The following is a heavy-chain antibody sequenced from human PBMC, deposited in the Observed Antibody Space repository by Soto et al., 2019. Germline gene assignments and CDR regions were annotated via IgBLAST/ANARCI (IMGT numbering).Heavy chain of an antibody. CDR3: ARAQRPLNILTGYYRNWFDP. J-gene: IGHJ5*02. V-gene: IGHV4-30-2*01. CDR1: GGSISSGGYS. D-gene: IGHD3-9*01. CDR2: IYHSGST. Sequence: SETLSLTCAVSGGSISSGGYSWSWIRQPPGKGLEWIGYIYHSGSTYYNPSLKSRVTISVDRSKNQFSLKLSSVTAADTAVYYCARAQRPLNILTGYYRNWFDPWGQGALVTVSS.